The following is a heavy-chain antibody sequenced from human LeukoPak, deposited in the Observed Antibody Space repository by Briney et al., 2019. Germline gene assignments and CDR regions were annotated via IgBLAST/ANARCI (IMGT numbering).Heavy chain of an antibody. CDR2: IYPSGGST. CDR1: GYTFTSYY. V-gene: IGHV1-46*01. CDR3: ARGRGSCTNGVCYTRRIAYFDY. Sequence: ASVKVSCKASGYTFTSYYIHWVRQAPGQGPEWMGIIYPSGGSTTYAQKFQGRVTMTRDMSTSTVYMELSSLRFDDTAVYYCARGRGSCTNGVCYTRRIAYFDYWGQGTLVTVSS. J-gene: IGHJ4*02. D-gene: IGHD2-8*01.